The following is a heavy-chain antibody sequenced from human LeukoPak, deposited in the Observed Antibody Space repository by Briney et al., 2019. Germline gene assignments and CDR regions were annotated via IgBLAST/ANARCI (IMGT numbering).Heavy chain of an antibody. J-gene: IGHJ5*02. V-gene: IGHV3-30*18. Sequence: GGSLRLSCAASGFTFSTYGMHWVRQAPGKGLEWVAVISYDGSNGYYADSVKGRFTISRDNSKNTLYLQVNSLRAEDTAVYYCAKGYGLRLVNNWFDPWDQGTLVTVSS. CDR1: GFTFSTYG. CDR2: ISYDGSNG. D-gene: IGHD6-19*01. CDR3: AKGYGLRLVNNWFDP.